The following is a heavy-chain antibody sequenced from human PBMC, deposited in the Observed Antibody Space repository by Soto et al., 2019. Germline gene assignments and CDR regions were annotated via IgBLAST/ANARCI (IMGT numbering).Heavy chain of an antibody. CDR2: ISSSSSYT. D-gene: IGHD2-2*01. Sequence: GGSLRLSCAASGFTFSDYYMSWIRQAPGKGLEWVSYISSSSSYTNYADSVKGRFTISRDNAKNSLYLQMNSLRAEDTAVYYCARVDSMPKPGGHRNQYYFDYWGQGTLVTVSS. J-gene: IGHJ4*02. CDR1: GFTFSDYY. V-gene: IGHV3-11*06. CDR3: ARVDSMPKPGGHRNQYYFDY.